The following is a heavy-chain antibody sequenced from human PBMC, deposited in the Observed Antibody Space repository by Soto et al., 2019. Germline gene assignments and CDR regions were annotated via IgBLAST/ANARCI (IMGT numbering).Heavy chain of an antibody. V-gene: IGHV1-18*01. CDR3: ARVGYYDSSGYSYYFDY. J-gene: IGHJ4*02. CDR2: ISAYNGNT. D-gene: IGHD3-22*01. CDR1: GYTFTSYG. Sequence: ASVKVSCKASGYTFTSYGISWVRQAPGQGLEWMGWISAYNGNTNYAQKLQGRVTMTTDTSTSTAYMELRSLRSDDTAVYYCARVGYYDSSGYSYYFDYWGQGTLVTVSS.